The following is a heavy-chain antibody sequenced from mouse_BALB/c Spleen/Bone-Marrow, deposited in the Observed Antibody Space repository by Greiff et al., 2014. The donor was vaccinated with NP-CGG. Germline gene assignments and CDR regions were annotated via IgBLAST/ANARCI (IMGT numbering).Heavy chain of an antibody. V-gene: IGHV2-9*02. J-gene: IGHJ2*01. CDR2: IWAGGST. CDR3: ARDRGYYKDVGDY. CDR1: GFSLTSYG. D-gene: IGHD2-3*01. Sequence: VQVVESGPGLVAPSQSLSITCTVFGFSLTSYGVHWVRQPPGKGLEWLGVIWAGGSTNYNSALMSRLSISKDNSESQVFLKMNSLQTDDTAIYYCARDRGYYKDVGDYWGQGTTLTVSS.